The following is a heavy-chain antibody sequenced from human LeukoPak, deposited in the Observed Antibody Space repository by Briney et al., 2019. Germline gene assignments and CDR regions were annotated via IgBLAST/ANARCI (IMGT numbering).Heavy chain of an antibody. V-gene: IGHV3-30-3*01. CDR1: GFTFSTSP. Sequence: PGGSLRLSCAASGFTFSTSPMHWVRQAPGKGLEWVTVISYDGSSQYYADPVKGRFTISRDNSKHTLYLQMNSLRTEDTALYYCAKDFGAAAGFGFDYWGQGTLVTVSS. CDR2: ISYDGSSQ. CDR3: AKDFGAAAGFGFDY. D-gene: IGHD6-13*01. J-gene: IGHJ4*02.